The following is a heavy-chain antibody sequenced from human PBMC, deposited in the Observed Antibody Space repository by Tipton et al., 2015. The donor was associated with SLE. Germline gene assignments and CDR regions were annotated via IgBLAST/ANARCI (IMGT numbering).Heavy chain of an antibody. CDR3: SRPPPPHDYSYYYYMDV. CDR2: IRSRAYGGTT. D-gene: IGHD6-6*01. J-gene: IGHJ6*03. V-gene: IGHV3-49*03. CDR1: GFTFGDYA. Sequence: SLRLSCTASGFTFGDYAMSWFRQAPGKGLEWVGFIRSRAYGGTTEYAASVKGRFTISRDDSKSIAYLQMNSLKTEDTAVYYCSRPPPPHDYSYYYYMDVWGKGTTVTVSS.